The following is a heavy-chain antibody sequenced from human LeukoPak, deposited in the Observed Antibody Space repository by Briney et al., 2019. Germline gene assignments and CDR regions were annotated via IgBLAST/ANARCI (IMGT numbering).Heavy chain of an antibody. CDR3: ARGSYGNWFDP. Sequence: SEILSLTCTVSGGSISSGSYYWSWIRQPAGKGLEWIGRIYTSGSTNYNPSLKSRVTISVDTSKNQFSLKLSSVTAADTAVYYCARGSYGNWFDPWGQGTLVTVSS. D-gene: IGHD5-18*01. V-gene: IGHV4-61*02. J-gene: IGHJ5*02. CDR2: IYTSGST. CDR1: GGSISSGSYY.